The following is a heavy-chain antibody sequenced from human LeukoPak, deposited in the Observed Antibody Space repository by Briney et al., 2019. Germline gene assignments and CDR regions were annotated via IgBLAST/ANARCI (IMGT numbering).Heavy chain of an antibody. Sequence: GRSLRLSCAASGFTFSSYGMHWVRQAPGKGLEWVAVIWYDGSNKYYTDSVKGRFTISRDNSKNTLYLQMNSLRAEDTAVYYCAKRGTGYFDYWGQGTLVTVSS. CDR1: GFTFSSYG. D-gene: IGHD1-1*01. V-gene: IGHV3-33*06. CDR3: AKRGTGYFDY. J-gene: IGHJ4*02. CDR2: IWYDGSNK.